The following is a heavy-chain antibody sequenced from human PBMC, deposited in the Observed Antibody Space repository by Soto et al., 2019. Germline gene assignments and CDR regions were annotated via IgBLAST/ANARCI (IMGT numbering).Heavy chain of an antibody. CDR3: ARAFPDGWSGGACYQDY. CDR1: GDSIGSYY. D-gene: IGHD2-21*02. Sequence: QVQLQESGPRLVKPSETLSLTCTVSGDSIGSYYWSWIRQPPGKGLERFGYIYDRGSNHYNPSLKRQVYISEDAYMNQFSLKLSSVTAADTAVYYCARAFPDGWSGGACYQDYWGQGTLVTVSS. V-gene: IGHV4-59*01. J-gene: IGHJ4*02. CDR2: IYDRGSN.